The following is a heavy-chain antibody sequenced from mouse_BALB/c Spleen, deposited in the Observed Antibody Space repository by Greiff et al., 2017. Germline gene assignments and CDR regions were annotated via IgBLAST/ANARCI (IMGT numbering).Heavy chain of an antibody. D-gene: IGHD2-14*01. Sequence: QVQLQQSGAELVKPGTSVTLSCKASGFNFTSYWVNWVKLRPGQGLEWIGDIYPGSGSTNYNEKFKSKATLTVDTASSTAYMQLSSLASEDSALYYCASRYYRYDVGWYFDVWGAGTTVTVSS. J-gene: IGHJ1*01. CDR2: IYPGSGST. V-gene: IGHV1-55*01. CDR1: GFNFTSYW. CDR3: ASRYYRYDVGWYFDV.